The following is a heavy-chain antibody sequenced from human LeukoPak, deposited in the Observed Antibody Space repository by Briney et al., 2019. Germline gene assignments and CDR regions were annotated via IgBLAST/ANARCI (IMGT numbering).Heavy chain of an antibody. J-gene: IGHJ4*02. CDR3: ARWVRYGSWGDY. D-gene: IGHD6-13*01. Sequence: ASVKVSCKASGYTFTSYGISWVRQAPGQGLEWMGWISAYNGNTNYAQKLRGRVTMTTDTSTSTAYMELRSLRSDDTAVYYCARWVRYGSWGDYWGQGTLVTVSS. CDR1: GYTFTSYG. CDR2: ISAYNGNT. V-gene: IGHV1-18*01.